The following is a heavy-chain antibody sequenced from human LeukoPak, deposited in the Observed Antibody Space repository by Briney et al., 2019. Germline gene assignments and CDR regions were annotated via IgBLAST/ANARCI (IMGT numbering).Heavy chain of an antibody. Sequence: GGSLRLSCAASGFTVSSNYMSWVRQAPGKGLEWVSVIYSGGSTYYADSVKGRFTISRDNSKNTLYLQMNSLRAEDTAVYYCARVRVGRLRLGELSNWGRGTLVTVSS. V-gene: IGHV3-66*01. CDR3: ARVRVGRLRLGELSN. J-gene: IGHJ4*02. D-gene: IGHD3-16*02. CDR1: GFTVSSNY. CDR2: IYSGGST.